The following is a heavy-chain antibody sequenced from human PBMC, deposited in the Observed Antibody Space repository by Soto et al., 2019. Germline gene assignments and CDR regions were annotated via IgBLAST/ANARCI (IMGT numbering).Heavy chain of an antibody. J-gene: IGHJ5*01. V-gene: IGHV4-61*01. D-gene: IGHD3-10*01. CDR3: ACFQGDADHRYLFDS. CDR1: HESVTRGNYY. CDR2: IYYSGST. Sequence: SENLAITCTVSHESVTRGNYYCAGIRQHTGKGLEWVGHIYYSGSTNYSPSLKSRVTISLNTPNNQFSLKVTSVTAADTSVYYCACFQGDADHRYLFDSSG.